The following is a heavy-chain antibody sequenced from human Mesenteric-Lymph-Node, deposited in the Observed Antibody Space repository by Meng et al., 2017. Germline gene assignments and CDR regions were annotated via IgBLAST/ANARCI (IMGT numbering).Heavy chain of an antibody. D-gene: IGHD3-9*01. CDR3: ARDRPYFDSNWFDP. CDR2: INVGNDKR. V-gene: IGHV1-3*01. J-gene: IGHJ5*02. CDR1: GYTFTSYG. Sequence: QVQLVQLGAELKKPGAPVQVSCKASGYTFTSYGIHWVRQAPGQGLEWMGWINVGNDKRKYSQKFQGRVTITRDTSASTAYMEVSSLRSEDTAVYYCARDRPYFDSNWFDPWGQGTLVTVSS.